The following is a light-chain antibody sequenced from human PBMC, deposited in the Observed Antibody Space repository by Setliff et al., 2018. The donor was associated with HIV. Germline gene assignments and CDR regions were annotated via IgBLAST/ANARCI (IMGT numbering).Light chain of an antibody. CDR1: SNDIGGYSY. Sequence: QSVLAQPASVSGSPGQSITISCTGTSNDIGGYSYVSWYQQYPGKAPKMMIYDVSKRPSGVSNRFSASKAGNMASLTISGLQPEDEADYYCCSYAGSNIFVVFGTGTKVT. CDR3: CSYAGSNIFVV. J-gene: IGLJ1*01. CDR2: DVS. V-gene: IGLV2-14*03.